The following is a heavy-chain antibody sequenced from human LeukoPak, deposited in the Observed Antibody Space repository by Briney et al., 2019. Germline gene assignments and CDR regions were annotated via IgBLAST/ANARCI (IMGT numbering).Heavy chain of an antibody. J-gene: IGHJ4*02. CDR2: IIPIFGTA. V-gene: IGHV1-69*05. CDR1: GGTFSSYA. D-gene: IGHD4-11*01. CDR3: ARGRDSTTPLDY. Sequence: ASVKVSCKASGGTFSSYAISWVRQAPGQGLEWMGRIIPIFGTANYAQKFQGRVTITTDESTSTAYMELSSLRSEDTAVYYCARGRDSTTPLDYWGQGTLVTVSS.